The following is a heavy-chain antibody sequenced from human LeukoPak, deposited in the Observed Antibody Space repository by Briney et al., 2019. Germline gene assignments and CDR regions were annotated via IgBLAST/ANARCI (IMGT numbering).Heavy chain of an antibody. CDR1: GGSISSYY. D-gene: IGHD2/OR15-2a*01. J-gene: IGHJ3*02. CDR3: ARDLTWVDAFDI. CDR2: IYYSGST. V-gene: IGHV4-59*01. Sequence: SETLSLTCTVSGGSISSYYWSWIRQPPGKGLEWIGYIYYSGSTNYNPSLKSRVTISVDTSKNQFSLKLSSVTAADTAVYYCARDLTWVDAFDIWGQGTMVTVSS.